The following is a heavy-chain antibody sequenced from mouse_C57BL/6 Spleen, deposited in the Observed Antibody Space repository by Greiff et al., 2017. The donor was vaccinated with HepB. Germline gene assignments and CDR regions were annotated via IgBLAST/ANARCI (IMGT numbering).Heavy chain of an antibody. CDR3: ARLRGYFDV. CDR1: GFTFTDYY. V-gene: IGHV7-3*01. Sequence: EVQLQQSGGGLVQPGGSLSLSCAASGFTFTDYYMSWVRQPPGKALEWLGFIRNKANGYTTEYSASVKGRFTISRDNSQSILYLQMNALRAEDSATYYCARLRGYFDVWGTGTTVTVSS. J-gene: IGHJ1*03. CDR2: IRNKANGYTT.